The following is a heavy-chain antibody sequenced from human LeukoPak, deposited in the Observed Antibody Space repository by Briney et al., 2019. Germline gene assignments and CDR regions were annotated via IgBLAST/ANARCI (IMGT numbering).Heavy chain of an antibody. CDR2: ISSSGSTI. CDR3: ASNGLVPADNWFDP. Sequence: GGSLRLSCAASGFTFSSYEMNWVRQAPGKGLEWVSYISSSGSTIYYADSVKGRFTISRDNAKNSLYLQMNSLRAEDTAVYYCASNGLVPADNWFDPWGQGTLVTVSS. V-gene: IGHV3-48*03. J-gene: IGHJ5*02. CDR1: GFTFSSYE. D-gene: IGHD2-2*01.